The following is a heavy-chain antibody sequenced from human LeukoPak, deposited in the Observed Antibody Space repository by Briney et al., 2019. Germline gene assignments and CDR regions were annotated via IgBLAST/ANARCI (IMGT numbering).Heavy chain of an antibody. Sequence: PSETLSLTCTVSGGSIDSYYWSWIRQPPGKRLEWIGYIYYSGSTKYNPSLKSRVSISVDTSKNQFSLRLSSVTAADTAVYYCARLRGHVSSSWANFDYWGQGTLVTVSS. V-gene: IGHV4-59*08. CDR3: ARLRGHVSSSWANFDY. J-gene: IGHJ4*02. CDR1: GGSIDSYY. CDR2: IYYSGST. D-gene: IGHD6-13*01.